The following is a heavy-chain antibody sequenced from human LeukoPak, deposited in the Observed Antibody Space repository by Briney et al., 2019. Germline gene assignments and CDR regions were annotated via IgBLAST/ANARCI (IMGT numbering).Heavy chain of an antibody. CDR3: ARVSGGITIFGGFDP. D-gene: IGHD3-3*01. Sequence: SETLSLTCTVSGGSVSSHYWSWIWQPPGKGLEWIGYIYYSGSTNYNPSLKSRVTISVDTSKNQFSLKLSSVTAADTAVYYCARVSGGITIFGGFDPWGQGTLVTVSS. J-gene: IGHJ5*02. CDR1: GGSVSSHY. CDR2: IYYSGST. V-gene: IGHV4-59*02.